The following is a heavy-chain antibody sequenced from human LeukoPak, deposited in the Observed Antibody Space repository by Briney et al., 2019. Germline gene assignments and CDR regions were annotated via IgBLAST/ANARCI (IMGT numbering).Heavy chain of an antibody. V-gene: IGHV3-7*03. CDR2: MKRDGSEK. CDR1: GFTFGGYW. Sequence: GGSLRLSCVASGFTFGGYWMSWVRQPPGEGLEWVTNMKRDGSEKFYVDSVKGRFTVSRDNAKNSLYLQMTSLRAEDTAVYYCARRSGFAFDIWGQGTMVTVSS. J-gene: IGHJ3*02. CDR3: ARRSGFAFDI.